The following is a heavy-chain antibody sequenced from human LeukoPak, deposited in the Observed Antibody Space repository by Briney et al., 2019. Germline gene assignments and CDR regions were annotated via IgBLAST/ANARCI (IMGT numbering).Heavy chain of an antibody. Sequence: ASVKVSCKASGYTFTGYYMHWVRQAPGQGLEWMGWINPNSGGTNYAQKFQGRVTMTRDTSISTAYMELSSLRPEDTAVYYCARDNSVGDSAWWFDPWGQGTLVTVSS. V-gene: IGHV1-2*02. D-gene: IGHD5-12*01. CDR3: ARDNSVGDSAWWFDP. CDR1: GYTFTGYY. J-gene: IGHJ5*02. CDR2: INPNSGGT.